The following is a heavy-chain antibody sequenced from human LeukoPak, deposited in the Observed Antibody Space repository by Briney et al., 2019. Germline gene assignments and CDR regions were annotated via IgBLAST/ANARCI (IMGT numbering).Heavy chain of an antibody. D-gene: IGHD3-10*01. Sequence: PSETLSLTCTVSGGSISSYYWSWIRQPAGKGLEWIGRIYTSGSTNYNPSLKSRVTMSVDTSKNQFSLKLSSVTAADTAVYYCARDLSGYYGSGSYAMAFDIWGQGTMVTVSS. CDR1: GGSISSYY. J-gene: IGHJ3*02. CDR3: ARDLSGYYGSGSYAMAFDI. V-gene: IGHV4-4*07. CDR2: IYTSGST.